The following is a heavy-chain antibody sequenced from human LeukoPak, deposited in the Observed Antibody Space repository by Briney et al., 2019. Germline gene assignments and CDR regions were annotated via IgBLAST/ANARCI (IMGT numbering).Heavy chain of an antibody. CDR2: LYYSGNT. CDR3: ARVGRGYDSSGYYPPQHLNFDY. J-gene: IGHJ4*02. CDR1: GGSISSSSYY. V-gene: IGHV4-39*07. D-gene: IGHD3-22*01. Sequence: SETLSLTCTVSGGSISSSSYYWGWIRQPPGKGLEWIGSLYYSGNTYYNPSLKSRVTISVDTSKNQFSLKLSSVTAADTAVYYCARVGRGYDSSGYYPPQHLNFDYWGQGTLVTVSS.